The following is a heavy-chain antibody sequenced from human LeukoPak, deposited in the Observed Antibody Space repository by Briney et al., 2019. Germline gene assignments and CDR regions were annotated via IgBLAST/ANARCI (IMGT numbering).Heavy chain of an antibody. CDR2: VRSKANNYAT. V-gene: IGHV3-73*01. CDR1: GFTFSGSA. J-gene: IGHJ3*02. D-gene: IGHD4-23*01. CDR3: ARERIRWPKSQNAFDI. Sequence: GGSLRLSCAAYGFTFSGSAMRWVCQASGKGMECLGRVRSKANNYATAYAASVKGRFTISRDDSKNSAYLQMNSLKTEDTAVYYCARERIRWPKSQNAFDIWGQGTMVTVSS.